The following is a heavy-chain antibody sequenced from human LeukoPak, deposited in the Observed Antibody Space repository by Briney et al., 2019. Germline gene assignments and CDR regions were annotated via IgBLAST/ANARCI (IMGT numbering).Heavy chain of an antibody. J-gene: IGHJ5*02. CDR2: ISAYNGNT. CDR1: GYTFTSYG. CDR3: ARGRTPVVVVIAGWFDP. D-gene: IGHD2-21*01. Sequence: ASVKVSCKASGYTFTSYGISWVRQAPGQGLEWMGWISAYNGNTNYAQKLQGRVTMTTDTSTSTAYMELSSLRSEDTAVYYCARGRTPVVVVIAGWFDPWGQGTLVTVSS. V-gene: IGHV1-18*01.